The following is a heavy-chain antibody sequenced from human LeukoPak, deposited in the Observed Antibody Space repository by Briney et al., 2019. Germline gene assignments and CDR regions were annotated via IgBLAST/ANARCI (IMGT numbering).Heavy chain of an antibody. J-gene: IGHJ4*02. CDR1: GFTFSSYS. CDR2: TSSSSSYI. CDR3: ARDLGDGYNINFDY. V-gene: IGHV3-21*01. Sequence: GGSLRLSCAASGFTFSSYSMNWVRQAPGKGLEWVSSTSSSSSYIYYADSVKGRFTISRDNAKNSLYLQMNSLRAEDTAAYYCARDLGDGYNINFDYWGQGTLVTVSS. D-gene: IGHD5-12*01.